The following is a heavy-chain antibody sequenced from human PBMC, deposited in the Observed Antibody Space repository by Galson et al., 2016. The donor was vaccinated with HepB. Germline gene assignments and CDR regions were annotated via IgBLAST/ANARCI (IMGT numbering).Heavy chain of an antibody. V-gene: IGHV1-3*01. CDR1: GYTFISDP. J-gene: IGHJ3*02. CDR2: INAGNGNT. CDR3: ARFGKIASRGFALDI. D-gene: IGHD6-6*01. Sequence: SVKVSCKASGYTFISDPIHWVRQAPGQRLEWMGWINAGNGNTNYSQEFQGRVTFTTDTSASTAYMELSSLRYEDTAVYYCARFGKIASRGFALDIWGQGSMVTVAS.